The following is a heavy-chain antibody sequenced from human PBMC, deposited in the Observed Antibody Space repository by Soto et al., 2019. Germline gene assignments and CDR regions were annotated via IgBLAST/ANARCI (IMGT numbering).Heavy chain of an antibody. V-gene: IGHV4-34*01. CDR3: ARGRTGMDV. CDR1: RGSFNIYY. J-gene: IGHJ6*02. CDR2: INHGGRT. Sequence: XAILSLTCAVYRGSFNIYYWSWIRKPPGKGLEWIGEINHGGRTNYSPSLKSRLTISVDTSKNQFSLKLTSVTAADTAVYYCARGRTGMDVRGQATTVTVSS.